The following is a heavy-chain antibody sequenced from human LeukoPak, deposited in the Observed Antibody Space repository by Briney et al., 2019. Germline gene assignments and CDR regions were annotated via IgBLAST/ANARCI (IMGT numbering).Heavy chain of an antibody. J-gene: IGHJ3*02. Sequence: QSGGSLRLSCAASGFTVSSNYMSWVRQAPGKGLEWVSVIYSGGSTYYADSVKGRFTISRDNSKNTLYLQMNSLRAEDTAVYYCARETLNYDPPLGDAFDIWGQGTMVTVSS. D-gene: IGHD3-3*01. V-gene: IGHV3-53*01. CDR3: ARETLNYDPPLGDAFDI. CDR2: IYSGGST. CDR1: GFTVSSNY.